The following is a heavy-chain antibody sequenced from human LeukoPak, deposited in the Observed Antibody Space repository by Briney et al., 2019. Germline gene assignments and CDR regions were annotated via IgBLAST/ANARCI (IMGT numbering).Heavy chain of an antibody. CDR2: ISGSGHDI. V-gene: IGHV3-11*04. D-gene: IGHD3-3*01. CDR1: GFTFSDSY. Sequence: GGSLRLSCAASGFTFSDSYMTWVRQAPGKGVEWVAYISGSGHDINYSDSVKGRFTISRDNAKNSLYLQMHSLRAEDTAVYYCARSTITRYWGQGTLVTVSS. J-gene: IGHJ4*02. CDR3: ARSTITRY.